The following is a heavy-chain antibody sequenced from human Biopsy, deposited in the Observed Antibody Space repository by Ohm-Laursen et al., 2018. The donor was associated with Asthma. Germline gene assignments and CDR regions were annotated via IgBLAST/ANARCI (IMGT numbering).Heavy chain of an antibody. Sequence: ASVKVSCKTSGYTFNSAGITWVRQAPGQGLEWMGWISVYNGNTKVAQKLQDRVTMITDTSTSTAYMELRSLRSDDTAVYFCARAVDYSHYYGIDVWGQGTAVTVSS. V-gene: IGHV1-18*01. CDR1: GYTFNSAG. D-gene: IGHD3-10*01. J-gene: IGHJ6*02. CDR3: ARAVDYSHYYGIDV. CDR2: ISVYNGNT.